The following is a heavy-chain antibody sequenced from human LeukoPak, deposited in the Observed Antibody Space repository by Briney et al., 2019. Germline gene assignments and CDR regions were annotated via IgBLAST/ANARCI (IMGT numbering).Heavy chain of an antibody. CDR1: GYTFTSYY. CDR3: ARCPLSGSSIYYYYYYMDV. Sequence: ASVKVSCKASGYTFTSYYIHWVRQAPGQGLEWMGLISPGGGSTSYAQKFQGRVTMTRDTSTSTVYMELSSLRAEDTAVYYCARCPLSGSSIYYYYYYMDVWGKGTTVTVSS. V-gene: IGHV1-46*01. CDR2: ISPGGGST. J-gene: IGHJ6*03. D-gene: IGHD1-26*01.